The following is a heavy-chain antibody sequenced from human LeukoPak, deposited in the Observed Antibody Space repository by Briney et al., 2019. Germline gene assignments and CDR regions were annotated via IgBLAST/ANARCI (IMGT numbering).Heavy chain of an antibody. CDR1: GGSISSGGYS. CDR3: ARGTYDSSRYYYFDY. Sequence: SETLSLTCAVSGGSISSGGYSWNWIRRPPGKGLEWIGYIYPDGSTYYNPSLTSRVTMSVDRSKNQFSLKLSSVTAADTAVYFCARGTYDSSRYYYFDYWGQGTLVTVSS. V-gene: IGHV4-30-2*01. CDR2: IYPDGST. J-gene: IGHJ4*02. D-gene: IGHD3-22*01.